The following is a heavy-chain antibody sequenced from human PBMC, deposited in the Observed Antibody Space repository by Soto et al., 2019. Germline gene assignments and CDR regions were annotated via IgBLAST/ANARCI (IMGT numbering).Heavy chain of an antibody. Sequence: SETLSLTCTVSGGSISSGGYYWSWIRQHPGKGLEWIGYIYYSGSTYYNPSLKSRVTISVDTSKNQFSLKLSSVTAADTAVYYCARDSRGGGDAFDIWGQGTMVTVSS. CDR1: GGSISSGGYY. D-gene: IGHD3-16*01. J-gene: IGHJ3*02. CDR2: IYYSGST. V-gene: IGHV4-31*03. CDR3: ARDSRGGGDAFDI.